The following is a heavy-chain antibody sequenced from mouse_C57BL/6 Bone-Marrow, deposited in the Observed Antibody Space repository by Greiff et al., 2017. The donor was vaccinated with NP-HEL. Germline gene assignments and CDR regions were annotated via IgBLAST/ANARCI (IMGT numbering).Heavy chain of an antibody. V-gene: IGHV1-39*01. CDR1: GYSFTDYN. Sequence: VQLQQSGPELVKPGASVKISCKASGYSFTDYNMNWVKQSNGKSIEWIGVINPNYGTTSYNQKFKGKATLTVDQSSSTAYMQHKSLTSEDSAVYYGARNGGRGFAYWGPGTLVTVSA. J-gene: IGHJ3*01. D-gene: IGHD3-3*01. CDR2: INPNYGTT. CDR3: ARNGGRGFAY.